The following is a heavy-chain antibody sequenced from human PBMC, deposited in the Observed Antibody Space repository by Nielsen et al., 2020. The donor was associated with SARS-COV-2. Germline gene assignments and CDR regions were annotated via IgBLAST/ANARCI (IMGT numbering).Heavy chain of an antibody. Sequence: GESLKISCAASGYIFGDYAITWVRQAPGKGLEWLGVLRSKTYGETAEYAASVKGRFTISRDDSKNSLYLQMNSLKTEDTAVYYCARHDILTGQDYWGQGTLVTVSS. CDR1: GYIFGDYA. D-gene: IGHD3-9*01. V-gene: IGHV3-49*04. CDR2: LRSKTYGETA. J-gene: IGHJ4*02. CDR3: ARHDILTGQDY.